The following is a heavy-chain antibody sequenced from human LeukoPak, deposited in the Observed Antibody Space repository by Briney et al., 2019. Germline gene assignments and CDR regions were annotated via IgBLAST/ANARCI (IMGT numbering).Heavy chain of an antibody. CDR2: INPSGGST. CDR1: GYTFTSYY. V-gene: IGHV1-46*03. Sequence: ASVKVSCKASGYTFTSYYMHWVRQAPGQGLEWMGIINPSGGSTSYAQKFQGRVTMTRDTSTSTVYMELSSLRSEDTAVYYCALAVAGIDAFDIWGQGTMVTVSS. CDR3: ALAVAGIDAFDI. D-gene: IGHD6-19*01. J-gene: IGHJ3*02.